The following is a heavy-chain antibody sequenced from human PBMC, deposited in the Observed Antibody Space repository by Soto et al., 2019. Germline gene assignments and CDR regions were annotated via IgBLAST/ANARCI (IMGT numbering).Heavy chain of an antibody. CDR2: ISYDGSNT. CDR1: GFTFSSYG. Sequence: QVQLVESGGGVVQPGRSLRLSCVASGFTFSSYGMHWVRQAPGKGLEWVEIISYDGSNTYYADSVKGRFTISRDNSKNTLYLQMISLRAEDTSVYYCAKEGGLSGSYYISSSYYFDYWGQGTLVTVSS. V-gene: IGHV3-30*18. CDR3: AKEGGLSGSYYISSSYYFDY. D-gene: IGHD1-26*01. J-gene: IGHJ4*02.